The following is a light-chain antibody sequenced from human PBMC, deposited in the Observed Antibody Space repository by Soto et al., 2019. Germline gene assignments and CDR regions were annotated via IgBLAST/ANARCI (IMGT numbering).Light chain of an antibody. V-gene: IGLV2-11*01. J-gene: IGLJ3*02. CDR2: DVT. CDR1: SSDVGGYDF. Sequence: QSVLTQPRSVSGSPGQSVTISCTGTSSDVGGYDFVSWYQQQSGKAPKLIIHDVTKRPSGVPDRFSGSKSGNSASLTISGLQAEDEADYYCCSYAGSYNLGVFGGGTQLTVL. CDR3: CSYAGSYNLGV.